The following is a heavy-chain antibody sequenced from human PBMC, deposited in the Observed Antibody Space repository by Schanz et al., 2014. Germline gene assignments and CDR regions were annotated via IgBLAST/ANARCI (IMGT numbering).Heavy chain of an antibody. CDR1: GYPFTSDD. J-gene: IGHJ4*02. V-gene: IGHV1-8*01. CDR2: MNPNSGNP. CDR3: ARGRTFDY. Sequence: QVQLVQSGAEVKKPGASVKVSCRASGYPFTSDDITWVRQAPGQRLEWLGWMNPNSGNPGFAQKFRGRVTMTRNTSMSTAYIELHILTSEDTAVYYCARGRTFDYWGQGTLVTVSS.